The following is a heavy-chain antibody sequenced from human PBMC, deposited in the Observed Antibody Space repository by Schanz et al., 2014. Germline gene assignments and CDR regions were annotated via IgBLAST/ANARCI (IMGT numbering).Heavy chain of an antibody. D-gene: IGHD3-10*01. CDR3: ARAQGVIRLYYGVDV. V-gene: IGHV3-66*02. CDR1: GFGFDDYA. CDR2: IYSSGST. J-gene: IGHJ6*02. Sequence: EVQLVESGGGVVRPGGSLRLSCAASGFGFDDYAMSWVRQAPGKGLEWVSTIYSSGSTYYADSVRGRFTISRDNSMNTVYLQMNSLRSDDAAVYYCARAQGVIRLYYGVDVWGQGTLVTVSS.